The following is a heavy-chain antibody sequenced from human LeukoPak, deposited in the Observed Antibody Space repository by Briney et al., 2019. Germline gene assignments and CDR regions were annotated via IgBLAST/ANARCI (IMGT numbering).Heavy chain of an antibody. D-gene: IGHD3-3*01. Sequence: ASVKVSCKASGYTFTGYYMRWLRQAPGRGLEWMGWINPNSGGTNYAQRFQGRVTMTRDTSISTAYMELSRLRSDDTAVYYCASRYYDFWSELYYYMDVWGKGTTVTVSS. V-gene: IGHV1-2*02. CDR1: GYTFTGYY. CDR3: ASRYYDFWSELYYYMDV. J-gene: IGHJ6*03. CDR2: INPNSGGT.